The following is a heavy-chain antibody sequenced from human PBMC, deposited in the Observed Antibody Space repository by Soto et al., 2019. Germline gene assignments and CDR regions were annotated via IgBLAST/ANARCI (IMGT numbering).Heavy chain of an antibody. Sequence: SETLSLTCTVSGGSISSYYWSWIRQPPGKGLEWIGYIYYSGSTNYNPSLKSRVTISVDTSKNQFSLKLSSVTAADTAVYYCARAQQLLWFGELPLYYYYYMDVWGKGTTVTVSS. J-gene: IGHJ6*03. CDR2: IYYSGST. D-gene: IGHD3-10*01. CDR1: GGSISSYY. CDR3: ARAQQLLWFGELPLYYYYYMDV. V-gene: IGHV4-59*08.